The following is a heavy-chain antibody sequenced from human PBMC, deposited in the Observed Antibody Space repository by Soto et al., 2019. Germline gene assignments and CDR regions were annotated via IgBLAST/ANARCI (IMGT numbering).Heavy chain of an antibody. J-gene: IGHJ6*02. Sequence: QVQLVQSGAEVKKPGSSVKVSCKASGGTFSSYAISWVRQAPGQGLEWMGGIIPIFGTANYAQKFQGRVTITADESTSTAYMELSSLRSEDTAVYYCARDPLEMGGVEHYYYGMDVWGQGTTVTVSS. D-gene: IGHD1-1*01. V-gene: IGHV1-69*01. CDR1: GGTFSSYA. CDR3: ARDPLEMGGVEHYYYGMDV. CDR2: IIPIFGTA.